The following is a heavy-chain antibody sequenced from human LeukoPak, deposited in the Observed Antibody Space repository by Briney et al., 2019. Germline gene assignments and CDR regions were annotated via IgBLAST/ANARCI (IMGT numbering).Heavy chain of an antibody. CDR1: GFTFTTFW. CDR3: AELGITMIGGV. CDR2: INHDGSST. J-gene: IGHJ6*04. D-gene: IGHD3-10*02. V-gene: IGHV3-74*01. Sequence: GGSLRLSCATSGFTFTTFWMHWVRQAPGKGLVWVSRINHDGSSTNYADSVKGRFTISRDNAKNTVYLQMNSLRAEDTAVYYCAELGITMIGGVWGKGTTVTISS.